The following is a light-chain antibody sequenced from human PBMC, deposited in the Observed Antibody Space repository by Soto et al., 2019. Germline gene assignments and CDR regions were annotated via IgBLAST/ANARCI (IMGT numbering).Light chain of an antibody. J-gene: IGKJ4*01. CDR3: QQYHTSPLT. CDR2: GAS. Sequence: NVLTQSPGTLSLSPWEGATLSCRASQSISSNYLAWYQQKPGQAPRLLIYGASSRATGIPDRFSGSGSATDFTLTISRLEPEDFAVYYCQQYHTSPLTFGGGTKVDIK. CDR1: QSISSNY. V-gene: IGKV3-20*01.